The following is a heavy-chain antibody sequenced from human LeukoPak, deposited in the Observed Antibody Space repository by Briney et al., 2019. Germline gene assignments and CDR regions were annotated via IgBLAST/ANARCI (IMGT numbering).Heavy chain of an antibody. V-gene: IGHV3-23*01. J-gene: IGHJ2*01. CDR3: AKDVGIVVVITLSYFDL. CDR2: ISGSGGTT. D-gene: IGHD3-22*01. CDR1: EFSVGSNY. Sequence: GGSLRLSCAASEFSVGSNYMTWVRQAPGKGLEWVSAISGSGGTTYYADSVKGRFTISRDNSKNTLYLQMNSLRAEDTAVYYCAKDVGIVVVITLSYFDLWGRGTLVTVSS.